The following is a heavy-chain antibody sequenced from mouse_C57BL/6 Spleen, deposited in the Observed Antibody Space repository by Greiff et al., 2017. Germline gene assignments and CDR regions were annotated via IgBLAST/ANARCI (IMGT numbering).Heavy chain of an antibody. Sequence: VQLQQPGAELVKPGASVKMSCKASGYTFTSYWITWVKQRPGQGLEWIGDIYPGSGSTNYNEKFKSKATLTVDTSSSTAYMQLSSLTSEDSAVYYCARYRYYGSSLDYWGQGTTLTVSS. CDR2: IYPGSGST. V-gene: IGHV1-55*01. D-gene: IGHD1-1*01. CDR3: ARYRYYGSSLDY. J-gene: IGHJ2*01. CDR1: GYTFTSYW.